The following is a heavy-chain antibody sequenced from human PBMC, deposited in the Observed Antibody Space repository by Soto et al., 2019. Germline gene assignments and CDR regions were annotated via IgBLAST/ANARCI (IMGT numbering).Heavy chain of an antibody. CDR3: ARPATLAHSVYY. CDR2: IYYSGST. Sequence: QLQLQESGPGLVKPSETLSLTCTVSGGSISSSSYYLGWIRQPPGKGLEWIGSIYYSGSTYYNPSLKSRVTISVDTSKNQFSLKLSSVTAADTAVYYCARPATLAHSVYYWGQGTLVTVSS. D-gene: IGHD2-8*01. J-gene: IGHJ4*02. V-gene: IGHV4-39*01. CDR1: GGSISSSSYY.